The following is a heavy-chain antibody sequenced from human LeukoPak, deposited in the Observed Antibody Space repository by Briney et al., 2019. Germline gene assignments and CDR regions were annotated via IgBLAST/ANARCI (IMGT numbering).Heavy chain of an antibody. CDR2: ISGNSVTI. CDR1: GSTFSTYP. CDR3: ARRLSGLSYYYYYYGMDV. Sequence: PGESLRLSCTASGSTFSTYPMTWVRQAPGQGLEWVSAISGNSVTIYYADSVKGRFTISRDNSKNTLYLQMYSLRAEDTAVYYCARRLSGLSYYYYYYGMDVWGQGTTVTVSS. D-gene: IGHD3-16*01. J-gene: IGHJ6*02. V-gene: IGHV3-23*01.